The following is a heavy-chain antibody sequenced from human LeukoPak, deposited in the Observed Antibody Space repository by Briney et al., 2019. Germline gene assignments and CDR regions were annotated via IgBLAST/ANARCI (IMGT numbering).Heavy chain of an antibody. Sequence: SETLSLTCAVSGDSISGGDYPWSWIRQPPGKGLEWIGYVYHSGGTFYTPSLRGRLTISVDTSKNQFSLKLTSVTAADTAVYYCARDSHYSAAPSDYWGQGTLVTVSS. CDR1: GDSISGGDYP. CDR2: VYHSGGT. CDR3: ARDSHYSAAPSDY. J-gene: IGHJ4*02. D-gene: IGHD2-21*01. V-gene: IGHV4-30-2*01.